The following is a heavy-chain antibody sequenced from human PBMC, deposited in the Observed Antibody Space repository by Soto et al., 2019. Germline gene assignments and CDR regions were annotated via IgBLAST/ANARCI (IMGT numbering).Heavy chain of an antibody. Sequence: GGSLRLSCAASGFTFSSYSMNWVRQAPGKGLEWVSSISSSSYIYYADSVKGRFTISRDNAKNSLYLQMNSLRAEDTAVYYCARDSATIFGMVYYFDYWGQGTLVTVSS. D-gene: IGHD3-3*01. CDR2: ISSSSYI. CDR1: GFTFSSYS. CDR3: ARDSATIFGMVYYFDY. J-gene: IGHJ4*02. V-gene: IGHV3-21*01.